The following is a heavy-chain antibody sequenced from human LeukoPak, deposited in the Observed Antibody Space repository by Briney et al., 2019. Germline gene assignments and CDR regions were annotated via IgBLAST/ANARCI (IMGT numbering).Heavy chain of an antibody. V-gene: IGHV1-2*02. D-gene: IGHD3-22*01. CDR2: INPNSGGT. CDR1: GYTFTGYY. J-gene: IGHJ3*02. CDR3: ARGGKASYYDSSGTHDTFDI. Sequence: ASVKVSCEASGYTFTGYYMHWVRQAPGQGLEWMGWINPNSGGTNYAQKFQGRVTMTRDTSISTAYMELSRLRSDDTAVYYCARGGKASYYDSSGTHDTFDIWGQGTMVTVSS.